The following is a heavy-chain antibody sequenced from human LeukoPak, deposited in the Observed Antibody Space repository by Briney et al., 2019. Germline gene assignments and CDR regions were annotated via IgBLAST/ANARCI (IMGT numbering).Heavy chain of an antibody. V-gene: IGHV3-21*01. J-gene: IGHJ4*02. CDR1: GFTFSSYS. D-gene: IGHD2-2*01. Sequence: PGGSLRLSCAASGFTFSSYSMNWVRQAPGKGLEWVSFISSSSTYIYYADSVKGRFTISRDNSKNTLYLQMNSLRAEDTAMYYCARGIVVVKAATIIDYWGQGALVTVSS. CDR2: ISSSSTYI. CDR3: ARGIVVVKAATIIDY.